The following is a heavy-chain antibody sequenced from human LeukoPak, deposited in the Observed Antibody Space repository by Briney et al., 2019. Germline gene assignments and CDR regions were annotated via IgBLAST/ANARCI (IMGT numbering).Heavy chain of an antibody. Sequence: GGSLRLSCSASGITFRTYAMHWVRQAPGKGLEYVSAISSNGGNTYSADSVKGRFTISRDNSKNALYLQMNSLRAEDTAVYYCAKDGIGAWYYDSSGFQSDWGQGTLVTVSS. D-gene: IGHD3-22*01. CDR2: ISSNGGNT. V-gene: IGHV3-64*04. J-gene: IGHJ4*02. CDR3: AKDGIGAWYYDSSGFQSD. CDR1: GITFRTYA.